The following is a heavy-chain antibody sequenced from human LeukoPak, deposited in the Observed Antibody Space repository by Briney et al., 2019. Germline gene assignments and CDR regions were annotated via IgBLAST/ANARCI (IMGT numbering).Heavy chain of an antibody. D-gene: IGHD2-21*02. Sequence: GGSLRLSCLGSGFTFSGYGMNWVRQAPGRGLEYVSAISKNGGNTYYVDSVKGRFTIYRDNSKNTLYLQMNSLRVEDTAVYFCVKDLSDRDVDYWGQGTLVTVSS. V-gene: IGHV3-64D*06. J-gene: IGHJ4*02. CDR3: VKDLSDRDVDY. CDR2: ISKNGGNT. CDR1: GFTFSGYG.